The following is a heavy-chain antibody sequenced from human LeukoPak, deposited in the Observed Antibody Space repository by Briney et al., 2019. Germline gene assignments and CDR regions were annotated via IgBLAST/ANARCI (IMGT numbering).Heavy chain of an antibody. Sequence: SETLSLTCTVSGGSISSSSYYCGWIHQPAGTGLEWIGRIYTSGSTNYNPSLKSRVTISVDTSKNQFSLKLSSVTAADTAVYFCARGPYSYDSSGAFDIWGQGTMVTVSS. D-gene: IGHD3-22*01. V-gene: IGHV4-61*02. CDR2: IYTSGST. CDR3: ARGPYSYDSSGAFDI. J-gene: IGHJ3*02. CDR1: GGSISSSSYY.